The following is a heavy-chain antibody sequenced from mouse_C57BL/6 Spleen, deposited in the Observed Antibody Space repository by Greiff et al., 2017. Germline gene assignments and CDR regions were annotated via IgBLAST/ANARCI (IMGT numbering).Heavy chain of an antibody. V-gene: IGHV1-22*01. D-gene: IGHD2-4*01. CDR3: ATIYYDYDKPRGY. Sequence: EVQLQQSGPELVKPGASVKMSCKASGYTFTDYNMHWVKQSHGKSLEWIGYINPNNGGTSYNQKFKGKATLTVNKSSSTAYMELRSLTSEDSAVYYCATIYYDYDKPRGYWGQGTSVTVSS. J-gene: IGHJ4*01. CDR2: INPNNGGT. CDR1: GYTFTDYN.